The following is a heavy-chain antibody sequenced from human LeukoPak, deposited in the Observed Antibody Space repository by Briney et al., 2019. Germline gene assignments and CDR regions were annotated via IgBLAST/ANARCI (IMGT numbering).Heavy chain of an antibody. D-gene: IGHD3-16*01. CDR2: INPNSGGT. CDR3: ARDLGDSYFDY. J-gene: IGHJ4*02. V-gene: IGHV1-2*02. CDR1: GYTFTDYY. Sequence: ASVKASCKASGYTFTDYYVRWVRQAPGQGLEWMGWINPNSGGTKNAQKFQGRVTMTRDTSISTAYMELSKLRSDDTAVYYCARDLGDSYFDYWGQGTLVTVSS.